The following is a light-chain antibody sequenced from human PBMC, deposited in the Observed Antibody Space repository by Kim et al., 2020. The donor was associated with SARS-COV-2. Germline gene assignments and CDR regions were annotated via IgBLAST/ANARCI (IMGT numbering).Light chain of an antibody. Sequence: VGDSVPITCRASHSINIFLNWYQQKPGKPPNLLIHSASTLHSGVPSRFTGSGSGTYFTLTISSLQPEDFGTYYCQQSYTTPSALTFGGGTKVDIK. CDR3: QQSYTTPSALT. J-gene: IGKJ4*01. CDR1: HSINIF. CDR2: SAS. V-gene: IGKV1-39*01.